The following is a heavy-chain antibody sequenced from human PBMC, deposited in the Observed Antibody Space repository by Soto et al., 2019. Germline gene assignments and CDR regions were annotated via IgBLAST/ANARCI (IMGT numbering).Heavy chain of an antibody. CDR3: GAVASSADFYGKDV. V-gene: IGHV4-34*01. CDR2: VYHSGGA. J-gene: IGHJ6*02. D-gene: IGHD6-19*01. Sequence: SETLSLTCAVYGGSSSSYYWSWIRQPPGKGLEWIGAVYHSGGANYNPSLKSRVTISEDTSKNQFSLKLKSVTAADTAVYYCGAVASSADFYGKDVWGQGTTVTVSS. CDR1: GGSSSSYY.